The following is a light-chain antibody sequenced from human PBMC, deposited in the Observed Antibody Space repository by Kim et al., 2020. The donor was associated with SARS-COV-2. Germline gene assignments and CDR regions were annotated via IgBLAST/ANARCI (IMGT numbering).Light chain of an antibody. Sequence: SLVQPMTISCTGGSSDVGAGHYVSWYRHHPGKAPKLMIYDVTLRPSGVSNRFSGSKSGNTASLTISGLQAEDEADYYCSTYTDSVIFGGGTQLTVL. CDR1: SSDVGAGHY. J-gene: IGLJ2*01. CDR2: DVT. V-gene: IGLV2-14*03. CDR3: STYTDSVI.